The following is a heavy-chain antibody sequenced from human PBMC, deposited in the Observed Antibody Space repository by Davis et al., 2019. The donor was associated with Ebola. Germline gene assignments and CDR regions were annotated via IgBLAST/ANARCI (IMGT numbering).Heavy chain of an antibody. Sequence: MPSETLSLTCAVYGGSFSGYYWSWIRQPPGKGLEWIGEINHSGSTNYNPSLKSRVTISVDTSKNQLSLKLSSVTAADTAVYYCARGRRYSYGPPRYWGQGTLVTVSS. CDR1: GGSFSGYY. CDR3: ARGRRYSYGPPRY. J-gene: IGHJ4*02. V-gene: IGHV4-34*01. CDR2: INHSGST. D-gene: IGHD5-18*01.